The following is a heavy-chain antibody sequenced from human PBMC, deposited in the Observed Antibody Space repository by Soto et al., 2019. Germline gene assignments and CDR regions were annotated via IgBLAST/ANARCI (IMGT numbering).Heavy chain of an antibody. CDR1: GFTFSNYE. Sequence: ESGGGLVQPGGSLRLSCVASGFTFSNYEMNWVRQAPGKGLEWVSYISSSGSTIYYADSVKGRFTISRDNAKNSLYLQMNSLRADDTATYYCAREWVTTYYYYGMDVWGQGTTVTVSS. V-gene: IGHV3-48*03. D-gene: IGHD2-21*02. CDR2: ISSSGSTI. CDR3: AREWVTTYYYYGMDV. J-gene: IGHJ6*02.